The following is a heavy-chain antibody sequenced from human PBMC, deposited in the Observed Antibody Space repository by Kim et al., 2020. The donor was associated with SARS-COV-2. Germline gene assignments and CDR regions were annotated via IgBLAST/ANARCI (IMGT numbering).Heavy chain of an antibody. Sequence: GGSLRLSCAASGFTFSNYAMSWVRQAPGKGLEWVSGITNSGGDTYHADSVKGRLTISRDNSKNTLYLQMNSLRSDDTAIYYCVKGSAASRPYYFDYWGQGTLVTVSS. CDR1: GFTFSNYA. V-gene: IGHV3-23*01. D-gene: IGHD2-15*01. J-gene: IGHJ4*02. CDR2: ITNSGGDT. CDR3: VKGSAASRPYYFDY.